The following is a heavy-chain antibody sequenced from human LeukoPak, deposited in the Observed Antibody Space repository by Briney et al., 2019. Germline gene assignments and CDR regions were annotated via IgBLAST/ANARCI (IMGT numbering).Heavy chain of an antibody. CDR2: IYYSGST. V-gene: IGHV4-39*01. CDR3: ATGGYYYDSSGYSDY. J-gene: IGHJ4*02. CDR1: GGSISSSSYY. Sequence: PSETLSLTCTVSGGSISSSSYYWGCIRQPPGKGLEWIGSIYYSGSTHYNPSLKSRVTISVDTSKNQFSLKLSSVTAADTAVYYCATGGYYYDSSGYSDYWGQGTLVTVSS. D-gene: IGHD3-22*01.